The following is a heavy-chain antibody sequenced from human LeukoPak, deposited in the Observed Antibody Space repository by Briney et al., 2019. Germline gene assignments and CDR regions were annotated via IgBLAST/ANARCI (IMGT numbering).Heavy chain of an antibody. J-gene: IGHJ4*02. CDR3: ARPLSQNQNFDY. V-gene: IGHV3-30*03. D-gene: IGHD2/OR15-2a*01. CDR2: ISYDGSNK. Sequence: GGSLRLSCAASGFTFSSYGMHWVRQAPGKGLEWVAVISYDGSNKYYADSVKGRFTISRDNSKNTLYLQMNSLRAEDTAVYYCARPLSQNQNFDYWGQGTLVTVSS. CDR1: GFTFSSYG.